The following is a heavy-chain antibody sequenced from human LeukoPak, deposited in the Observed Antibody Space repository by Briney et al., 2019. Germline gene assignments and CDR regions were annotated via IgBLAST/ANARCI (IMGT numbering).Heavy chain of an antibody. CDR2: IYYSGST. J-gene: IGHJ4*02. V-gene: IGHV4-30-4*08. Sequence: SETLSLTCTVSGGSISSGDYYWSWIRQPPGKGLEWIGYIYYSGSTYYNPSLKSRVTISVDTSKNQFSLKLSSVTAADTAVYYCAREEGMYYFDYWGQGTLVTVSS. CDR3: AREEGMYYFDY. CDR1: GGSISSGDYY.